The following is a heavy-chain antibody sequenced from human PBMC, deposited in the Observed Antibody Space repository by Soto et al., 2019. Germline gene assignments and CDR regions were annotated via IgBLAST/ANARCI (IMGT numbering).Heavy chain of an antibody. CDR3: TRYSRTVPAF. Sequence: RRVSQTTGKGLEWVSAISGSGGSTYYADSVKGRFTISRDNSKNTLYLQMNSLRAEVTAVYDGTRYSRTVPAFWGKGSPVTVS. J-gene: IGHJ4*02. CDR2: ISGSGGST. D-gene: IGHD6-13*01. V-gene: IGHV3-23*01.